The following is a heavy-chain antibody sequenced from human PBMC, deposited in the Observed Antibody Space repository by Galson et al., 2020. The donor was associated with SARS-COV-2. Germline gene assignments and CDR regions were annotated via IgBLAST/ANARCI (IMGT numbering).Heavy chain of an antibody. CDR2: ISSSGSTI. CDR1: SYE. CDR3: AREGVGATYYFDY. V-gene: IGHV3-48*03. J-gene: IGHJ4*02. Sequence: SYEMNWVRQAPGKGLEWVSYISSSGSTIYYADSVKGRFTISRDNAKNSLYLQMNSLRAEDTAVYYCAREGVGATYYFDYWGQGTLVTVSS. D-gene: IGHD1-26*01.